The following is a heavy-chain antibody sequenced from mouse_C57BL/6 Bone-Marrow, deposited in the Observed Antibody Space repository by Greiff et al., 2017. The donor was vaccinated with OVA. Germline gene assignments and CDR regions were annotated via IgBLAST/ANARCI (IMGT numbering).Heavy chain of an antibody. CDR1: GFNIKDYY. J-gene: IGHJ4*01. CDR2: IDPEDGET. CDR3: APLYYDYDERVYYYAMDY. D-gene: IGHD2-4*01. V-gene: IGHV14-2*01. Sequence: EVQLQQSGAELVKPGASVKLSCTASGFNIKDYYMHWVKQRTEQGLEWIGRIDPEDGETKYAPKFQGKATITADTSSNTAYLQLSSLTSEDTAVYYCAPLYYDYDERVYYYAMDYWGQGTSVTVSS.